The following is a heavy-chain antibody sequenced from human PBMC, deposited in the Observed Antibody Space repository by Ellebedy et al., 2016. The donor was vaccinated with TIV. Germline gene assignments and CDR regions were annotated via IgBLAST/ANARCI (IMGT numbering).Heavy chain of an antibody. V-gene: IGHV1-69*13. CDR2: ITPLFGTT. CDR1: GSTFSSYT. CDR3: TRNPGWFDP. Sequence: AASVKVSCKASGSTFSSYTVNWVQQAPGQGLEWMGGITPLFGTTNYAQKFQGRLSMTADESTSTVYMELDSLRSEDTAVYYCTRNPGWFDPWGQGTLVTVSS. J-gene: IGHJ5*02.